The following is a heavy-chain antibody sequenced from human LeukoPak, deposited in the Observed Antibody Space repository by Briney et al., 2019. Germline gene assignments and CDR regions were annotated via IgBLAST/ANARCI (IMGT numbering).Heavy chain of an antibody. V-gene: IGHV3-23*01. CDR1: GFTFSSYA. CDR3: AKDDGALRFLESFDY. Sequence: GGSLRLSCAASGFTFSSYAMNWVRQAPGKGLEWASGISGSGGSTWYADSVKGRFTISRDNSKNTLYLQLNSLRAEDTAVYYCAKDDGALRFLESFDYWGQGTLVTVSS. J-gene: IGHJ4*02. D-gene: IGHD3-3*01. CDR2: ISGSGGST.